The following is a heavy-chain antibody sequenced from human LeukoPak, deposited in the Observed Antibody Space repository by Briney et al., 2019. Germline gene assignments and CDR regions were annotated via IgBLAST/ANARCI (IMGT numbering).Heavy chain of an antibody. Sequence: SETLSLSCAVYGGSFSGYYWSWIRQPPGKGPEWIGEINHSGSTNYNPSLKSRVTISVDTSKNQFSLKLSSVTAADTAVYYCARVEMATIRSWGQGTLVTVSS. CDR1: GGSFSGYY. CDR2: INHSGST. CDR3: ARVEMATIRS. D-gene: IGHD5-24*01. V-gene: IGHV4-34*01. J-gene: IGHJ4*02.